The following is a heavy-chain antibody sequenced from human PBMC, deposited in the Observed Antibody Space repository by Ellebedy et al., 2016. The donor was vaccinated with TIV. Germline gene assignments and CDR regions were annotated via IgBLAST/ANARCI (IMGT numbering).Heavy chain of an antibody. CDR2: IYYSGST. CDR3: ARDVHYYDSSGYRFDP. Sequence: MPSETLSLTCTVSGGSISSYYWSWIRQPPGKGLEWIGYIYYSGSTNYNPSLKSRVTISVDTSKNQFSLKLSSVTAADTAVYYCARDVHYYDSSGYRFDPWGQGTLVTVSS. V-gene: IGHV4-59*01. J-gene: IGHJ5*02. D-gene: IGHD3-22*01. CDR1: GGSISSYY.